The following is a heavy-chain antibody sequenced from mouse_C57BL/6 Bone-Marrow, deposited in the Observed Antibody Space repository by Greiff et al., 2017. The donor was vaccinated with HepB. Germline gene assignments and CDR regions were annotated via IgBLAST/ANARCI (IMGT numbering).Heavy chain of an antibody. CDR1: GYTFTSYW. D-gene: IGHD4-1*01. CDR2: IYPGSGST. CDR3: ARSRWDGEF. J-gene: IGHJ1*03. V-gene: IGHV1-55*01. Sequence: VQLQQPGAELVQPGASVMMSCKASGYTFTSYWLTWVMQRPGQGLEWIGDIYPGSGSTNYNEKFKSKATLTVDTSSSTAYMQLSSLTSEDSSGYYCARSRWDGEFWGTGTTVTVSS.